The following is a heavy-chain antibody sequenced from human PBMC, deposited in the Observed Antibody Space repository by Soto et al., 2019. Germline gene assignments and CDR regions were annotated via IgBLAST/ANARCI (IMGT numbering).Heavy chain of an antibody. J-gene: IGHJ3*01. V-gene: IGHV1-2*04. CDR1: GYTFTGYY. CDR2: INPNSGGT. CDR3: ARPQRGDDVKNAFGL. D-gene: IGHD2-21*02. Sequence: ASVKVSCKASGYTFTGYYMHWVRQAPGQGLEWMGWINPNSGGTNYAQKFQGWVTMTRDTSISTAYMELSRLRSDDTAVYYCARPQRGDDVKNAFGLWGQGTMVTVS.